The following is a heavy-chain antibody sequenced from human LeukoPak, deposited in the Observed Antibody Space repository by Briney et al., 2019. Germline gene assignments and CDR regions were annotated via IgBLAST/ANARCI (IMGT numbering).Heavy chain of an antibody. V-gene: IGHV4-59*01. J-gene: IGHJ5*02. CDR3: ARDPLSQGWFDP. D-gene: IGHD3-3*02. CDR1: GGSISSYY. CDR2: IYYSGST. Sequence: PSETLSLTCTVSGGSISSYYWSWIRQPPGKGLEWIGYIYYSGSTNYNPSLKSRATISVDTSKNQFSLKLSSVTAADTAVYYCARDPLSQGWFDPWGQGTLVTVSS.